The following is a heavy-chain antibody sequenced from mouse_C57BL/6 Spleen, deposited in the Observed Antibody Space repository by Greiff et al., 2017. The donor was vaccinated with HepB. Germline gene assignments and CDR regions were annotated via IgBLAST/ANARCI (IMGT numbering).Heavy chain of an antibody. V-gene: IGHV6-6*01. D-gene: IGHD2-4*01. CDR2: IRNKANNHAT. CDR3: TRGLRHWYFDV. Sequence: EVKVVESGGGLVQPGGSMKLSCAASGFTFSDAWMDWVRQSPEKGLEWVAEIRNKANNHATYYAESVKGRFTISRDDSKSSVYLQMNSLRAEDTGIYYCTRGLRHWYFDVWGTGTTVTVSS. CDR1: GFTFSDAW. J-gene: IGHJ1*03.